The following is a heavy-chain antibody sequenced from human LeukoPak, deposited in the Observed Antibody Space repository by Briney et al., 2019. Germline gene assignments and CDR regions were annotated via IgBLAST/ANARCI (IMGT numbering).Heavy chain of an antibody. CDR1: GFTFSTYA. CDR3: AREGHYYFDY. V-gene: IGHV3-23*01. J-gene: IGHJ4*02. Sequence: GGSLRLSCAASGFTFSTYAMSWVRQAPGKGLEWVSSINGGGGTTYYAESVKGRFTISRDDAKNSLYLQMNILRAEDTALYYCAREGHYYFDYWGQGTLVTVSS. CDR2: INGGGGTT.